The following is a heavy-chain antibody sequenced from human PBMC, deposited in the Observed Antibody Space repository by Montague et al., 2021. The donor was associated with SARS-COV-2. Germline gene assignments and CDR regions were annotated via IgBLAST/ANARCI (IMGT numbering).Heavy chain of an antibody. D-gene: IGHD3-22*01. V-gene: IGHV4-39*07. CDR2: INHSGGT. CDR1: GDSTSCPNCY. J-gene: IGHJ4*02. CDR3: ARGLTDVTVILVFVGASLYFDS. Sequence: SETLSLTCTVSGDSTSCPNCYWGWIRQPPGKGLEWIGEINHSGGTNYNPSLKSRVTISVGTSKNQFSLKLSSLTAADTAVYYCARGLTDVTVILVFVGASLYFDSWGQGALVTVSS.